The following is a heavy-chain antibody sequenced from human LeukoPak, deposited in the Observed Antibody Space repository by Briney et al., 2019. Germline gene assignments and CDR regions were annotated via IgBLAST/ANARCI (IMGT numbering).Heavy chain of an antibody. V-gene: IGHV1-69*04. D-gene: IGHD3-22*01. CDR3: ARDLYYYDSSGKVFYYYYGMDV. J-gene: IGHJ6*02. CDR2: IIPILGIA. CDR1: GYTFTSYG. Sequence: ASVKVSCKASGYTFTSYGISWVRQAPGQGLEWMGRIIPILGIANYAQKFQGRVTITADKSTSTAYMELSSLRSEDTAVYYCARDLYYYDSSGKVFYYYYGMDVWGQGTTVTVSS.